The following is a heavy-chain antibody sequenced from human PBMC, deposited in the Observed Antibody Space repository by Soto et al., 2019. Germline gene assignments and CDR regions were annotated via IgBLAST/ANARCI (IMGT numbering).Heavy chain of an antibody. CDR1: GGSISYYY. Sequence: SETLSLTCTVSGGSISYYYLNWIRQPPGKGLEWLGYIFYSGSTKYNPSLKSRVTMSVDTSKNQFSLKLTSVAAADTAVYYCARSVAGIDFDYWGQGTLVTVSS. J-gene: IGHJ4*02. V-gene: IGHV4-59*01. CDR2: IFYSGST. CDR3: ARSVAGIDFDY. D-gene: IGHD6-19*01.